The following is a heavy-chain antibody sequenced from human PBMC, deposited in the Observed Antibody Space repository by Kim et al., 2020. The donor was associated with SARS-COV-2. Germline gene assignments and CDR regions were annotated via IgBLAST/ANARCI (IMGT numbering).Heavy chain of an antibody. V-gene: IGHV1-2*02. D-gene: IGHD3-10*01. CDR2: VNPNSGGT. Sequence: ASVKVSCTASGYTFFGYYMHWVRQAPGQGLEWMGWVNPNSGGTNYAQKFQGRVTMTRDPSINTAYMELSILKSDDTAVYYCARPGIISTSGIFDYWGQGTLVTVSS. CDR1: GYTFFGYY. CDR3: ARPGIISTSGIFDY. J-gene: IGHJ4*02.